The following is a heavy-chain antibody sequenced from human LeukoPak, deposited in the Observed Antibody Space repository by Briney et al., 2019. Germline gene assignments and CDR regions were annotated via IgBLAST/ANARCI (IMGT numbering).Heavy chain of an antibody. D-gene: IGHD1-26*01. CDR1: DGSISGSY. V-gene: IGHV4-59*08. CDR3: ARHSGTYMDY. Sequence: SETLSLTCTVSDGSISGSYWNWIRQPPGKGLERIGNIYYSGRTNYNPSLKSRVTISVDTSKNQVSLKLTSVTAADTAVYYCARHSGTYMDYWGQGTLVTVSS. J-gene: IGHJ4*02. CDR2: IYYSGRT.